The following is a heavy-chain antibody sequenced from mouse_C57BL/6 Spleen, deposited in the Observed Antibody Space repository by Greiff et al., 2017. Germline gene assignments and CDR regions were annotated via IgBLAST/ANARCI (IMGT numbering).Heavy chain of an antibody. V-gene: IGHV1-80*01. J-gene: IGHJ2*01. D-gene: IGHD1-1*01. CDR2: IYPGDGDT. CDR3: ARGGFITTVVADY. CDR1: GYAFSSYW. Sequence: VKVVESGAELVKPGASVKISCKASGYAFSSYWMNWVKQRPGKGLEWIGQIYPGDGDTNYNGKFKGKATLTSDKSSSTAYMQLSSLTSEDSAVYFCARGGFITTVVADYWGQGTTLTVSS.